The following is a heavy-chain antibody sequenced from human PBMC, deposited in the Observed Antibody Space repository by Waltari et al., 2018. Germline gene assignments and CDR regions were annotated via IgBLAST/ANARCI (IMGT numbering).Heavy chain of an antibody. J-gene: IGHJ4*02. D-gene: IGHD2-21*01. V-gene: IGHV3-30-3*01. CDR2: ISYDGSNK. CDR3: ARDGNCGGDCYFDY. CDR1: GFTFSSYA. Sequence: QVQLVESGGGVVQPGRSLRLSCAASGFTFSSYAMHWVRQAPGKGLEWVAVISYDGSNKYYADSVKGRFTISRDNSKNTLYLQMNSLRAEDTAVYYCARDGNCGGDCYFDYWGQGTLVTVSS.